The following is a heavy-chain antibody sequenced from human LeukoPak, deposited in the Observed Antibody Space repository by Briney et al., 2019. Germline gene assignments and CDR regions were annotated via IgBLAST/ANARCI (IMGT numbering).Heavy chain of an antibody. Sequence: ASVKVSCKASGYTFTGYYMHWVRQASGQGLEWMGWINPNSGGTNYAQKFQGRVTMTRDTSISTAYMELSRLRSDDTAVYYCARGRTTVSHDYYFDYWGQGTLVTVSS. J-gene: IGHJ4*02. CDR3: ARGRTTVSHDYYFDY. D-gene: IGHD3-3*01. CDR1: GYTFTGYY. V-gene: IGHV1-2*02. CDR2: INPNSGGT.